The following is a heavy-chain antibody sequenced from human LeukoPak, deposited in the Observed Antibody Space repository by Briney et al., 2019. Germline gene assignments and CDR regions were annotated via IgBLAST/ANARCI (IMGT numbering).Heavy chain of an antibody. CDR2: ISGGGDTI. V-gene: IGHV3-48*03. D-gene: IGHD5-18*01. CDR1: GFIFSSYE. Sequence: PGGSLRLSCAASGFIFSSYEMNWVRQAPGKGLEWISYISGGGDTIYADSVRGRFSSSRDNARNSLYLQMNSLRAEDTAVYYCARVGNTYGQIFDSWGQGTLVTVSS. CDR3: ARVGNTYGQIFDS. J-gene: IGHJ4*02.